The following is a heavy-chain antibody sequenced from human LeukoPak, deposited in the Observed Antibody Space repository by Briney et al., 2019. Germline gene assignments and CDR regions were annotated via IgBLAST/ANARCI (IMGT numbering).Heavy chain of an antibody. CDR2: INPNSGGT. V-gene: IGHV1-2*02. J-gene: IGHJ4*02. CDR3: ATGSNY. CDR1: GYTFTGYY. Sequence: ASVKVSCKASGYTFTGYYMHWVRQAPGQGLEWMGWINPNSGGTNYAQKFQGRVTMTEDTSTDTAYMELSSLRSEDTAVYYCATGSNYWGQGALVTVSS. D-gene: IGHD1-1*01.